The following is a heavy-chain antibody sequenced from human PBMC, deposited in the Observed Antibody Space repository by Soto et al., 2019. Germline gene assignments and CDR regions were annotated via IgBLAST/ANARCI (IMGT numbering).Heavy chain of an antibody. CDR3: VKDWSGDKCPCMDV. D-gene: IGHD3-3*01. J-gene: IGHJ6*02. CDR1: EFTFSSYA. Sequence: EVQLLESGGGLVQPGGSLSLSCAASEFTFSSYAMTWVRQAPGKGLEWVASITDSGGSTYYADSVKGRLTISRDNSENTVHLQMNGLRAEDTAIYYCVKDWSGDKCPCMDVWGQGTTVTVSS. CDR2: ITDSGGST. V-gene: IGHV3-23*01.